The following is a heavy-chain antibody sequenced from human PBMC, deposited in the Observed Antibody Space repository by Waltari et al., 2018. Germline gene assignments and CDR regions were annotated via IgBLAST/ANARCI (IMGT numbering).Heavy chain of an antibody. CDR3: ARGIEHYCSSIACYTENWYFDL. V-gene: IGHV3-30-3*01. CDR2: ISYDGSNK. J-gene: IGHJ2*01. CDR1: GFTFSNYA. Sequence: QVQLVESGGGVVQPGRSLRLSCAASGFTFSNYAIHWVRQAPGRGLEWVTVISYDGSNKYYADSVKGRFTISRDNSKSTLYLQMNSLRPEDTAVYSCARGIEHYCSSIACYTENWYFDLWGRGTLVTVSS. D-gene: IGHD2-2*02.